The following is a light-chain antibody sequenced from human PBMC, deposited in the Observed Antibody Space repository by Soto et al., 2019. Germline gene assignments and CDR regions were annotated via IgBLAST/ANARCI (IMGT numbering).Light chain of an antibody. CDR3: CSYAGSTWV. CDR1: NNDVGNYKL. Sequence: QSALTQPSSVSGSPGQSITLSCTGTNNDVGNYKLVSWYQQHPGKAPKLIIYEGNKRPSGVSNRFSGSKSGDTASLTISGLQAEDEADYYCCSYAGSTWVFGGGTKLTVL. J-gene: IGLJ3*02. V-gene: IGLV2-23*01. CDR2: EGN.